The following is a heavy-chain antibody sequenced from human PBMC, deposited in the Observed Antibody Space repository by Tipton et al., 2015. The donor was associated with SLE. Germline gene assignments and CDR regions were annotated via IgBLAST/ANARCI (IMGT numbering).Heavy chain of an antibody. J-gene: IGHJ4*02. Sequence: TLSLTCTVSGDSFSSSYWSWIRQPAGKGLEWIGHIYTSGSTNYNPSLKSRVTISVDTSKNQFSLKLSSVTAADTAVYYCARGNIVASSFDYWGQGTLVTVSS. CDR2: IYTSGST. D-gene: IGHD5-12*01. CDR1: GDSFSSSY. CDR3: ARGNIVASSFDY. V-gene: IGHV4-4*07.